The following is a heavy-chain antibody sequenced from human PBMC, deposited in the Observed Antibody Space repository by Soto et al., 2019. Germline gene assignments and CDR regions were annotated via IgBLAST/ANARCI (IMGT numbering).Heavy chain of an antibody. Sequence: QVQLVESGGGVVQPGRSLRLSCAASGFTFSSYAMHWVRQAPGKGLEWVAVISYDGSNKYYADSVKGRFTISRDTAKNTLYLQMNSLRAEDTAVYYCARAPGIAVAGVSFDIWGQGTMVTVSS. J-gene: IGHJ3*02. CDR2: ISYDGSNK. CDR1: GFTFSSYA. CDR3: ARAPGIAVAGVSFDI. D-gene: IGHD6-19*01. V-gene: IGHV3-30-3*01.